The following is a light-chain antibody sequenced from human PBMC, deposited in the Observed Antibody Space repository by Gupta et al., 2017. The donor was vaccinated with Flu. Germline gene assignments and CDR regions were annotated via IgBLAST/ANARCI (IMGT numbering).Light chain of an antibody. CDR3: QQYYSAPYT. CDR2: WAS. Sequence: DIVMTQSPDSLALSLGERATINCKSSQSVLYSSNNKNCLSWYQQKPGQPPKLLIYWASTRQSGVPDRFSAGGSVTDFSLTISNLQAEDVAVYYCQQYYSAPYTFGQGTMLEIK. J-gene: IGKJ2*01. CDR1: QSVLYSSNNKNC. V-gene: IGKV4-1*01.